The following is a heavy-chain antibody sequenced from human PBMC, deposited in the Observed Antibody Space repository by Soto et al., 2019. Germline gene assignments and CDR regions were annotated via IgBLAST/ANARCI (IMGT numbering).Heavy chain of an antibody. J-gene: IGHJ6*02. CDR3: ATPAVGYDILTGYLGPDYYYYGMDV. Sequence: EVQLLESGGGLVQPGGSLRLSCAASGFTFSSYAMSWVRQAPGKGLEWVSAISGSGGSTYYADSVKGRFTISRDNSKNTLYLQMNSLRAEDTAVYYCATPAVGYDILTGYLGPDYYYYGMDVWGQGTTVTVSS. CDR2: ISGSGGST. CDR1: GFTFSSYA. D-gene: IGHD3-9*01. V-gene: IGHV3-23*01.